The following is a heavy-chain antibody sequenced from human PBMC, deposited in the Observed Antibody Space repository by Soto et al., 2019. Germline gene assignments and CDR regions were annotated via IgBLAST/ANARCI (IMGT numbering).Heavy chain of an antibody. D-gene: IGHD3-10*01. V-gene: IGHV4-31*02. CDR2: IYYSGST. CDR1: GGSISSGGYY. Sequence: TSETLSLTCTVSGGSISSGGYYWSWIRQHPGKGLEWIGYIYYSGSTYYNPSLKSRVTISVDTSKNQFSLKLSSVTAADTAVYYCARDQGFGEPRANDAFDIWGQGTMVTVSS. CDR3: ARDQGFGEPRANDAFDI. J-gene: IGHJ3*02.